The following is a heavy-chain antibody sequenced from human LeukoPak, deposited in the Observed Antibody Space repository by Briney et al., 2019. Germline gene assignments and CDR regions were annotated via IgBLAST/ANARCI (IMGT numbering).Heavy chain of an antibody. CDR1: GFTFRSYG. Sequence: GRSLRLSCAGSGFTFRSYGMYWVRQAPGKGLEWVAVIWEDGSNKKYADSVKGRFTISRDNSKNTLYLQMNSLRGEDTAMYYCARDASGTFAVWGQGTMVTVSS. D-gene: IGHD6-13*01. V-gene: IGHV3-33*01. CDR3: ARDASGTFAV. CDR2: IWEDGSNK. J-gene: IGHJ3*01.